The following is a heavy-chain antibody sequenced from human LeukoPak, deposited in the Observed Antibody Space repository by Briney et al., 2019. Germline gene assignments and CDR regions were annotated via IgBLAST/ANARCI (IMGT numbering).Heavy chain of an antibody. CDR1: GGSISRFY. J-gene: IGHJ2*01. Sequence: PSETLSLTCTVSGGSISRFYWSWIRQPPGKGLEWIGHIYYTGTTYHNPSLKSRVTISVGTSRNQFSLSLSSVTAADTAVYYCARVPDDGDYSGWYFDLWGRGTLVTVSS. CDR3: ARVPDDGDYSGWYFDL. D-gene: IGHD4-17*01. V-gene: IGHV4-59*01. CDR2: IYYTGTT.